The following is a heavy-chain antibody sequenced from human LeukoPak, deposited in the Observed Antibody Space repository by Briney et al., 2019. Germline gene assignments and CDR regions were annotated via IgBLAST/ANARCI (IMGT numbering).Heavy chain of an antibody. Sequence: PSETLSLTCTVSGGSISSSSYYWGWIRQPPGKGLEWIGSIYYSGSTYYNPSLKSRVTISVDTSKNQFSLKLSSATAADTAVYYCARHERYYYDSSGYYPPDYWGQGTLVTVSS. V-gene: IGHV4-39*01. CDR2: IYYSGST. CDR1: GGSISSSSYY. D-gene: IGHD3-22*01. CDR3: ARHERYYYDSSGYYPPDY. J-gene: IGHJ4*02.